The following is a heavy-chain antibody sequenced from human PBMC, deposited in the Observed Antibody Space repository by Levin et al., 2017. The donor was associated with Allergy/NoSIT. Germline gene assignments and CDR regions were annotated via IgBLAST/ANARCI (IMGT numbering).Heavy chain of an antibody. Sequence: PSETLSLTCTVSGGSISSGSYYWSWIRQPAGKGLEWIGRIYTSGSTNYNPSLKSRVTISVDTSKNQFSLKLSSVTAADTAVYYCAGCIAVAAGGILFDYWGQGTLVTVSS. J-gene: IGHJ4*02. CDR1: GGSISSGSYY. V-gene: IGHV4-61*02. CDR2: IYTSGST. CDR3: AGCIAVAAGGILFDY. D-gene: IGHD6-19*01.